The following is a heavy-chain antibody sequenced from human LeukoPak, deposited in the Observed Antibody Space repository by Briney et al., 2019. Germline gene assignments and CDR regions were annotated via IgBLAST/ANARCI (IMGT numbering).Heavy chain of an antibody. Sequence: SETLSLTCAVYGGSFSGYYLSWIRQPPGKGLEWVGEINHSGSTNYNPSLKSRVTISLAASTNKFSFKLISVTAADTAVYYCARVRRYSGYDLELDYWGQGTLVTVSS. CDR2: INHSGST. CDR1: GGSFSGYY. CDR3: ARVRRYSGYDLELDY. D-gene: IGHD5-12*01. V-gene: IGHV4-34*01. J-gene: IGHJ4*02.